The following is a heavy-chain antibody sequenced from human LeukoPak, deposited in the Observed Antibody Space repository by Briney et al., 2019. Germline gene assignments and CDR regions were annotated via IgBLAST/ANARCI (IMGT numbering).Heavy chain of an antibody. V-gene: IGHV3-7*01. CDR2: IKQDGSEK. CDR3: ARVWYYDYVWGSYHYTSVFDY. CDR1: GFTFSSYW. J-gene: IGHJ4*02. Sequence: PGGSLRLSCAASGFTFSSYWMSWVRQAPGKGLEWVANIKQDGSEKYYVDSVKGRFTISRDNAKNSLYLQMNSLRVEDTAVYYCARVWYYDYVWGSYHYTSVFDYWGQGTLVTVSS. D-gene: IGHD3-16*02.